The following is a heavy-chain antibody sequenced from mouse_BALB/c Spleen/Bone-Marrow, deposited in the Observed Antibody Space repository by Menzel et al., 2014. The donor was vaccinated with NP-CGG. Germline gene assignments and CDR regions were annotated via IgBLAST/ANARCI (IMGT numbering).Heavy chain of an antibody. CDR2: VDPANGNT. Sequence: LVESGAELVKPGASVKLSCTASGFNIKDTYMHWVKQRPEQSLEWIGRVDPANGNTKYDPKFQGKATITADTSSNPAYLQLSSLTSEDTAVYYCARYRLGTYFDYWGQGTTLTVSS. V-gene: IGHV14-3*02. J-gene: IGHJ2*01. CDR3: ARYRLGTYFDY. D-gene: IGHD2-14*01. CDR1: GFNIKDTY.